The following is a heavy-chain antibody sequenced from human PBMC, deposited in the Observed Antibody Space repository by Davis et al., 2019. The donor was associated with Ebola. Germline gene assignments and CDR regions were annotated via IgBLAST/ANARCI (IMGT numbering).Heavy chain of an antibody. J-gene: IGHJ6*04. V-gene: IGHV3-21*04. CDR1: GFTFSSYS. CDR3: AKVVLRFSEWPYYHYAMDV. CDR2: ISSRSNYI. Sequence: GESLKISCAASGFTFSSYSINWVRQAPGKGLEWVSSISSRSNYIYYADSVKGRFTISRDNAKNSLFLQMNTLRAEDTALYYCAKVVLRFSEWPYYHYAMDVWGTGTTVTVSS. D-gene: IGHD3-3*01.